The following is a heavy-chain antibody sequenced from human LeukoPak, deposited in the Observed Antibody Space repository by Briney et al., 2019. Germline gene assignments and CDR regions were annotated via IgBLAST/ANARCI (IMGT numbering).Heavy chain of an antibody. V-gene: IGHV1-2*02. Sequence: GASVKVSCKTSGYRFIDYYMHWVRQAPGQGLEWMGWVNSNSGGTHYAQKFEGRVTMTRDTTISTAYMELSRLKSDDTAVYYCARGYCSGGSCYHFESWGQGTLVTVSS. J-gene: IGHJ4*02. CDR1: GYRFIDYY. CDR2: VNSNSGGT. CDR3: ARGYCSGGSCYHFES. D-gene: IGHD2-15*01.